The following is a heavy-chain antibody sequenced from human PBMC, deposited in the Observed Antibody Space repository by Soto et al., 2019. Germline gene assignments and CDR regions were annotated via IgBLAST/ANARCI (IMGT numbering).Heavy chain of an antibody. CDR1: GGTFSSYT. Sequence: SVKVSCKASGGTFSSYTISWVRQAPGQGLEWMGRIIPILGIANYARKFQGRVTITADKSTSTAYMELSSLRSEDTAVYYCARDKITGLFDYWGQGTLVTVSS. CDR2: IIPILGIA. CDR3: ARDKITGLFDY. J-gene: IGHJ4*02. V-gene: IGHV1-69*04. D-gene: IGHD2-8*02.